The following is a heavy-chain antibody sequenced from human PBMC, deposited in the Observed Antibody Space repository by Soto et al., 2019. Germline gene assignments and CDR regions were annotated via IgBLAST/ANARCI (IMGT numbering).Heavy chain of an antibody. V-gene: IGHV1-69*02. Sequence: QVQLVQSGAEVKKPGSSMRVSCKASGGTFDSYTISWVRQAPGQGLEWVGKIAPIFDFSRYAPKFQGRVTMTEYKSTSTAYLDLSGLTSEDTAVYYCATGAFGGRQQLVRDAFDFWGQGTKVTVSS. CDR1: GGTFDSYT. CDR3: ATGAFGGRQQLVRDAFDF. J-gene: IGHJ3*01. D-gene: IGHD3-16*01. CDR2: IAPIFDFS.